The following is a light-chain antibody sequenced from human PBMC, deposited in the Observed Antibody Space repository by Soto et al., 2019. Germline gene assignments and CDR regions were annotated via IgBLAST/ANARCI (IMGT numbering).Light chain of an antibody. CDR1: TGAVTSGNF. Sequence: QAVVTQEPSVTVSPGGTVTLPCAPTTGAVTSGNFPSWFQQKPGQPPRALIYSIDSKHSWTPARFSGSLLEGKAGLTLSGAQPEDEAEYYCLLYYGGAGVFGTGTKLTVL. CDR3: LLYYGGAGV. CDR2: SID. J-gene: IGLJ1*01. V-gene: IGLV7-43*01.